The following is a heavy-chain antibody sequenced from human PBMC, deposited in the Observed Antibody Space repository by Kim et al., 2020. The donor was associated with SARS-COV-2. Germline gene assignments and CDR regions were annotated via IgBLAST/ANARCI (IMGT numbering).Heavy chain of an antibody. J-gene: IGHJ4*02. Sequence: ASVQVSCKASGYTFTNNAISWGRQAPGQGLEWMGWINTDTGNPTYAQAFTRRFVFSVDTSVTTAYLQISSLEAEDTALDYCARVIWGTYRYTDYWGQGT. CDR3: ARVIWGTYRYTDY. D-gene: IGHD3-16*02. CDR1: GYTFTNNA. V-gene: IGHV7-4-1*02. CDR2: INTDTGNP.